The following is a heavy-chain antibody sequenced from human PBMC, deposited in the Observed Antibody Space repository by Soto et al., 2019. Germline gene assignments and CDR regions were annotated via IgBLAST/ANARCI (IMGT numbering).Heavy chain of an antibody. CDR3: AKVVREWLRLRSDYYGMDV. CDR1: GFTFSSYA. V-gene: IGHV3-23*01. D-gene: IGHD5-12*01. CDR2: ISGSGGST. Sequence: HPGGSLRLSCAASGFTFSSYAMSWVRQAPGKGLEWVSAISGSGGSTYYADSVKGRFTISRDNSKNTLYLQMNSLRAEDTAVYYCAKVVREWLRLRSDYYGMDVWGQGTTVTVSS. J-gene: IGHJ6*02.